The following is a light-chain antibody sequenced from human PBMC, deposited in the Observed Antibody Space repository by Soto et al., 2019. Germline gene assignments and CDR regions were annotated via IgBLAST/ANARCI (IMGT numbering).Light chain of an antibody. CDR1: QSVGSN. V-gene: IGKV3-15*01. Sequence: EIVMTQSPATLSVSPGERATLSCRASQSVGSNLVWYQQKPGQAPRPLIYAASTRATGIPARFSGSGSGTEFTLTISSLQSEDFAVYYCQHQNTFGQGTKLEIK. J-gene: IGKJ2*01. CDR2: AAS. CDR3: QHQNT.